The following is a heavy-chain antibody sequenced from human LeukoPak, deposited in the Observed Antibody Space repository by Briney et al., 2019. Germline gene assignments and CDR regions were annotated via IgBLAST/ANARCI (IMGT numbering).Heavy chain of an antibody. V-gene: IGHV4-34*01. CDR2: IKPSGRT. J-gene: IGHJ6*03. CDR3: ARRDYLDHFYYIDV. Sequence: SETLSLTCSVYGGSFNDYYWIWIRQPPGKGLEWIGEIKPSGRTNYNPSLESRVTISVDTSKNHFSLKLSSVTAADTAVYYCARRDYLDHFYYIDVWDKGNTVTVSS. D-gene: IGHD3-10*01. CDR1: GGSFNDYY.